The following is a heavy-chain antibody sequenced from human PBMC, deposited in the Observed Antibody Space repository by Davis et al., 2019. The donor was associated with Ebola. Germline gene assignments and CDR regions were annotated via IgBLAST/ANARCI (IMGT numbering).Heavy chain of an antibody. J-gene: IGHJ4*02. CDR2: ISSSSSYI. CDR3: ARVWGDTAMVGFDY. D-gene: IGHD5-18*01. V-gene: IGHV3-21*01. CDR1: GFTFSSYS. Sequence: PGGSRRLSCAASGFTFSSYSMNWVRQAPGKGLEWVSSISSSSSYIYYADSVKGRFTISRDNAKNSLYLQMNSLRAEDTAVYYCARVWGDTAMVGFDYWGQGTLVTVSS.